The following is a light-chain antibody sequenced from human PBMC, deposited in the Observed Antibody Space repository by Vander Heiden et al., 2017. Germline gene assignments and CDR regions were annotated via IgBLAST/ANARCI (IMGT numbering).Light chain of an antibody. CDR3: QHYFNTAWA. CDR1: KRGIGSW. V-gene: IGKV3-20*01. J-gene: IGKJ1*01. Sequence: SAATSSSSPGGNAITTSRASKRGIGSWLVWYQQKPGQAPKLLIYGASRRATGIADRFSGSGSGADFTLTISRLEPEDFAMYYCQHYFNTAWAFGQGTQLEIK. CDR2: GAS.